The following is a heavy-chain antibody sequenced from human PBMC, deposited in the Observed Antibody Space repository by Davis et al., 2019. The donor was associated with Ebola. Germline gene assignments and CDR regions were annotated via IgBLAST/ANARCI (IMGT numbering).Heavy chain of an antibody. V-gene: IGHV4-4*02. CDR1: AGSITSTHW. J-gene: IGHJ4*02. Sequence: MPSETLSLTCAVSAGSITSTHWWRWVRQPPGKGLEWIGEISHSGSTNSNPSLQSRVTISVDKSKNQVSLRLSSVTAADTAIYYCARVTSILAAGVLDSWGQGNRVTVSS. CDR3: ARVTSILAAGVLDS. D-gene: IGHD2-21*02. CDR2: ISHSGST.